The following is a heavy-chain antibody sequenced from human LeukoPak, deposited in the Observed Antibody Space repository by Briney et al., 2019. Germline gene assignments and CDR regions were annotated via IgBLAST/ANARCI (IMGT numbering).Heavy chain of an antibody. CDR1: GYTFPSYG. D-gene: IGHD3-3*01. J-gene: IGHJ4*02. Sequence: SVKVSCKASGYTFPSYGISWVRQAPAQGLEWMGGIIPIFGTANYAQKFQGRVTITADESTSTAYMELSSLRSEDTAVYYCARSKGVGLRFLEWLLLPDYWGQGTLVTVSS. CDR2: IIPIFGTA. V-gene: IGHV1-69*13. CDR3: ARSKGVGLRFLEWLLLPDY.